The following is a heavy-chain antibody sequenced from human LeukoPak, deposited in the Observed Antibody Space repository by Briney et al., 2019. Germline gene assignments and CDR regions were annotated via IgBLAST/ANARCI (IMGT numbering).Heavy chain of an antibody. V-gene: IGHV3-33*01. D-gene: IGHD3-3*01. CDR2: IWYDGSNK. Sequence: GGSLRLSCAASGFTFSSYGMHWVRQAPGKGLEWVAVIWYDGSNKYYADSVKGRFTISRDNSKNTLYLQMNSLRAEDTAVYYCARELRFLEWRTIDYWGQGTLVTVSS. J-gene: IGHJ4*02. CDR1: GFTFSSYG. CDR3: ARELRFLEWRTIDY.